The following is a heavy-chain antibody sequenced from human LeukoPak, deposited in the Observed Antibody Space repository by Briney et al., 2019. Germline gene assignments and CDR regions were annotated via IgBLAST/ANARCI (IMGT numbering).Heavy chain of an antibody. Sequence: ASVKVSCKASGYTFTSYDIHWVRQATGQGLEWMGWMNPNSGNTGYAQKFQGRVTITRNTSISTAYMELSSLRSEDTAVYYCARGVGRFLEWLLPPRRGVSSGGYYYYMDVWGKGTTVTVSS. CDR2: MNPNSGNT. J-gene: IGHJ6*03. CDR3: ARGVGRFLEWLLPPRRGVSSGGYYYYMDV. D-gene: IGHD3-3*01. CDR1: GYTFTSYD. V-gene: IGHV1-8*03.